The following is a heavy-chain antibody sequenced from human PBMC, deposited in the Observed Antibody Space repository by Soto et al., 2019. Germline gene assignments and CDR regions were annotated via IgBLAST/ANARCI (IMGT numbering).Heavy chain of an antibody. V-gene: IGHV3-48*02. Sequence: QPGGSLRLSCAASGFTFSVHSMNWVRRAPGKGLEWVSYISSTGSARYYADSVRGRFTISRDNVKYSLYLQMNSLTDEDTAVYYCARDSDIYYGMDVWGQGTTVTVSS. D-gene: IGHD3-9*01. J-gene: IGHJ6*02. CDR2: ISSTGSAR. CDR3: ARDSDIYYGMDV. CDR1: GFTFSVHS.